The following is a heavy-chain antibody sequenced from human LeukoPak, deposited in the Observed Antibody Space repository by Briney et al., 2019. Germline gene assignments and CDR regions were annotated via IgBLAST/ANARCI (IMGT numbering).Heavy chain of an antibody. Sequence: GGSLRLSCAASGFTFSSYEMNWVRQAPGKGLEWVANIKQDGSEKYYVDSVKGRFTISRDNAKNSLYLQMNSLRAEDTAVYYCARATIGYSYGYSFDYWGQGTLVTVSS. D-gene: IGHD5-18*01. CDR3: ARATIGYSYGYSFDY. CDR1: GFTFSSYE. V-gene: IGHV3-7*01. J-gene: IGHJ4*02. CDR2: IKQDGSEK.